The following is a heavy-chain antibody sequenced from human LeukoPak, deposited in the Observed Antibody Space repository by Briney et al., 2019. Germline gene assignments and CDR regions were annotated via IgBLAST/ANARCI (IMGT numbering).Heavy chain of an antibody. CDR1: GFTFSSYE. J-gene: IGHJ4*02. V-gene: IGHV3-48*03. D-gene: IGHD3-10*01. CDR3: AVVWGVILVY. CDR2: ISSSGSTI. Sequence: GGSLRLSCAASGFTFSSYEMNWVRQAPGKGLEWVSYISSSGSTIYYADSVKGRFTISRDNAKNSLYLQMNSLRAEDTAVYYCAVVWGVILVYWGQGTLVTVSS.